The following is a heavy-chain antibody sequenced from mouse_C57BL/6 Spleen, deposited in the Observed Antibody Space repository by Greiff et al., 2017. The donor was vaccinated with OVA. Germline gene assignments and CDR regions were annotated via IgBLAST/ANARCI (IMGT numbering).Heavy chain of an antibody. CDR2: IDPSDSET. V-gene: IGHV1-52*01. CDR3: ARGEPDY. CDR1: GYTFTSYW. J-gene: IGHJ4*01. Sequence: QVQLQQPGAELVRPGSSVKLSCKASGYTFTSYWRHWGKQRPIQGLEWIGNIDPSDSETHYNQKFKDKATLTVDKSSSTAYMQLSSLTSEDSAVYYCARGEPDYWGQGTSVTVSS.